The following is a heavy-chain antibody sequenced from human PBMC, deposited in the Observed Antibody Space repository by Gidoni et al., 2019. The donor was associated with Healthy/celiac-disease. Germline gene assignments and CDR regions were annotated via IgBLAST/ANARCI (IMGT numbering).Heavy chain of an antibody. Sequence: EVQLVESGGGLVQPGGSLRLSCAASGFPVSSNYMSWVRQAPGKGLEWVSVIYSGGSTYYADSVKGRFTISRDNSKNTLYLQMNSLRAEDTAVYYCATAAGSGTYDAFDIWGQGTMVTVSS. CDR2: IYSGGST. J-gene: IGHJ3*02. V-gene: IGHV3-66*02. CDR3: ATAAGSGTYDAFDI. D-gene: IGHD3-10*01. CDR1: GFPVSSNY.